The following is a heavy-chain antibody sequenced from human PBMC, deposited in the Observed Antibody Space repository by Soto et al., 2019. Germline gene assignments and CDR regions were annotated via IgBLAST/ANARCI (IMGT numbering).Heavy chain of an antibody. CDR3: ARSNSRVNWFDP. J-gene: IGHJ5*02. CDR1: GGSISSGGYY. Sequence: NPSETLSLTCTVSGGSISSGGYYWSWIRQHPGKGLVWIGYIYYSGSTYYNPSLKSRVTISVDTSKNQFSLKLSSVTAADTAVYYCARSNSRVNWFDPWGQGTLVTVSS. CDR2: IYYSGST. D-gene: IGHD6-13*01. V-gene: IGHV4-31*03.